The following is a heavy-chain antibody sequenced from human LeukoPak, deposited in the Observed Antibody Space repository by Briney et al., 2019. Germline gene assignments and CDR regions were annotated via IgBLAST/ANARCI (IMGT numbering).Heavy chain of an antibody. V-gene: IGHV4-4*07. CDR3: ARFTGYCSGTSCYPNAFDI. Sequence: GSLRPSCAASGFTFDDYAMHWVRQPAGKGLEWIGRISTSGSTNYNPSLKSRVTISLDTSKNQFSLKLSSVTAADTAVFYCARFTGYCSGTSCYPNAFDIWGQGTMVTVSS. J-gene: IGHJ3*02. CDR1: GFTFDDYA. D-gene: IGHD2-2*01. CDR2: ISTSGST.